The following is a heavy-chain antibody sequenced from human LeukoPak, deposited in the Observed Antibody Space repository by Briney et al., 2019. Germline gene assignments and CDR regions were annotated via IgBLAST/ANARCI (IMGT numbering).Heavy chain of an antibody. CDR2: IIPIFGTA. J-gene: IGHJ4*02. CDR3: ARVKLRYFDWSLEAFDY. Sequence: SVKVSCKASGGTFSSYAISWVRQAPGQGLEWMGGIIPIFGTANYAQKFQGRVTITADESTSTAYMELSSLRSEDTAVYYCARVKLRYFDWSLEAFDYWGQGTLVTVSS. V-gene: IGHV1-69*13. D-gene: IGHD3-9*01. CDR1: GGTFSSYA.